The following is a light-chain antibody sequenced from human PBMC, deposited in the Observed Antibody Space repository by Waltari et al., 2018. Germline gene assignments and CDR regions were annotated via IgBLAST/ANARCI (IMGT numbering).Light chain of an antibody. CDR1: SSDVGNYKR. V-gene: IGLV2-23*02. CDR3: SSYAGSSKGV. Sequence: QSALTQPASVSGSPGQSITISCTGTSSDVGNYKRVSWYQQHPGKAPNLMIYAVSKRPSGVSDRCSGSKSGDMASLTISGLQPEDEAEYFCSSYAGSSKGVFGGGTKVTVL. CDR2: AVS. J-gene: IGLJ2*01.